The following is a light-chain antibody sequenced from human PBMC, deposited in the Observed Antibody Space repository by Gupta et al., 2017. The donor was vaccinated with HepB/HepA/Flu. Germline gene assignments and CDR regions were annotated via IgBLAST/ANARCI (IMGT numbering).Light chain of an antibody. J-gene: IGKJ4*01. Sequence: LVLTQSPATLSLSPGERATLSCRASQSVSDYLAWYQQKPCQAPRLLIYDASNRATGIPARFSGSVSGTDFTLTISRLEPEDVAVYYCQQHCGWLTFGGGTKVEIK. CDR2: DAS. V-gene: IGKV3-11*01. CDR3: QQHCGWLT. CDR1: QSVSDY.